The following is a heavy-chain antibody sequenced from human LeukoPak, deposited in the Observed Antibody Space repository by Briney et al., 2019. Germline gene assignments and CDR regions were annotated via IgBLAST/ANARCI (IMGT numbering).Heavy chain of an antibody. CDR1: GFTFSSYG. V-gene: IGHV3-30*18. J-gene: IGHJ4*02. Sequence: GRSLRLSCAASGFTFSSYGMHWVRQAPGKGLEWVAVIWYGGSNKYYADSVKGRFTISRDNSKNTLYLQMNSLRAEDTAVYYCAKDFKPYDFWSGYPDYWGQGTLVTVSS. CDR2: IWYGGSNK. CDR3: AKDFKPYDFWSGYPDY. D-gene: IGHD3-3*01.